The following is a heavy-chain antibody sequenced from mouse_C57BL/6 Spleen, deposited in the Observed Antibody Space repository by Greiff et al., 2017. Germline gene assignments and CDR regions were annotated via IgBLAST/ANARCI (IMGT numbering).Heavy chain of an antibody. J-gene: IGHJ2*01. V-gene: IGHV1-61*01. CDR3: ARAGRGGFDY. Sequence: QVQLQQPGAELVRPGSSVKLSCKASGYTFTSYWMDWVKQRPGQGLEWIGNIYPSDSETHYNQKFKDKATLTVDKSSSTAYMQLSSLTSEDSAVYYWARAGRGGFDYWGQGTTLTVSS. CDR1: GYTFTSYW. CDR2: IYPSDSET.